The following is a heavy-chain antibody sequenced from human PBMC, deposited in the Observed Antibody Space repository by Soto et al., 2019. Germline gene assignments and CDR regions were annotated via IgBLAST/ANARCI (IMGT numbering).Heavy chain of an antibody. CDR1: VGSISSGGYS. CDR3: ARVRTATMVRGVIDY. D-gene: IGHD3-10*01. CDR2: IYHSGST. V-gene: IGHV4-30-2*01. Sequence: TLSLTCAVSVGSISSGGYSWSWILQPPGKGLEWIGYIYHSGSTYYNPSLKSRVTISVDRSKNQFSLKLSSVTAADTAVYYCARVRTATMVRGVIDYWGQGTLVTVSS. J-gene: IGHJ4*02.